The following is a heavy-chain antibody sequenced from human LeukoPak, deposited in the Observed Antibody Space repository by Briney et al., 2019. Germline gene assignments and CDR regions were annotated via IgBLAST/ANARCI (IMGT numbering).Heavy chain of an antibody. CDR3: AKDLSGSYDY. J-gene: IGHJ4*02. D-gene: IGHD1-26*01. CDR1: GFTFSSYA. Sequence: GGSLRLSCAASGFTFSSYALSWVRQAPGKGLGWVSATSGSGGSTYYADSVKGRFTISRDNSKNTLYLQMNSLRAEDTAVYFCAKDLSGSYDYWGQGTLVTVSS. V-gene: IGHV3-23*01. CDR2: TSGSGGST.